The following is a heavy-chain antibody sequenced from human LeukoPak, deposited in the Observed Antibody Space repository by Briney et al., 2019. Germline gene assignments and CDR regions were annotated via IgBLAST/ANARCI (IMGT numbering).Heavy chain of an antibody. Sequence: KPSETLSLTCAVYGGSFSGYYWSWIRQPPGKGLEWIGEINHSGSTNYNPSLKSRVTISVDTSKNQFSLKLSSVTAADTAVYYCARYSGSDLAQFDYWGQGTLVTVSS. CDR1: GGSFSGYY. V-gene: IGHV4-34*01. D-gene: IGHD1-26*01. CDR2: INHSGST. J-gene: IGHJ4*02. CDR3: ARYSGSDLAQFDY.